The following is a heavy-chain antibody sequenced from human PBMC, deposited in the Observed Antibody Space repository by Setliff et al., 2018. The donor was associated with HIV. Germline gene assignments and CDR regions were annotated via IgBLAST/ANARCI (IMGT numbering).Heavy chain of an antibody. V-gene: IGHV4-34*01. Sequence: PSETLSLTCTLNGVPLSDYYWSWIRQSPGKGLEWIGEINHRGSTNYSPSLKIRALISADTSKNQFSLRLTSVTAADTAIYYCGRAQIAARRPFDYWGQGTLVTVSS. CDR2: INHRGST. CDR3: GRAQIAARRPFDY. J-gene: IGHJ4*02. CDR1: GVPLSDYY. D-gene: IGHD6-6*01.